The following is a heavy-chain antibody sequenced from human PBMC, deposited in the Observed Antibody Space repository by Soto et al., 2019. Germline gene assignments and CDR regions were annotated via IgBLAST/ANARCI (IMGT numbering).Heavy chain of an antibody. Sequence: GGSLRLSCTASGFTFSSRAMNWVRQFPGRGLEWVSYISSSSSNIDYADSVKGRFTVSRDNAKNSLYLQMNTLRDEDTAVYYCASDRSLGSNWYYYLESWGQGTLVTVSS. V-gene: IGHV3-48*02. J-gene: IGHJ4*02. CDR2: ISSSSSNI. CDR3: ASDRSLGSNWYYYLES. D-gene: IGHD1-20*01. CDR1: GFTFSSRA.